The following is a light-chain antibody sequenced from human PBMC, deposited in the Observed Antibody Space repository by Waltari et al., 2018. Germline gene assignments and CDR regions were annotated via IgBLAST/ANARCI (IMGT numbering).Light chain of an antibody. CDR1: QSVSKY. CDR2: TTS. J-gene: IGKJ4*01. CDR3: QQSYNTPLS. V-gene: IGKV1-39*01. Sequence: DIQMTQSPSSLSASVGDRVTITCRASQSVSKYLNWYQQQPGKAPKLLIYTTSNLQSGVPSRLSGSGSGTDFTLTISSLQLEDLATYYCQQSYNTPLSFGGGTKVEIK.